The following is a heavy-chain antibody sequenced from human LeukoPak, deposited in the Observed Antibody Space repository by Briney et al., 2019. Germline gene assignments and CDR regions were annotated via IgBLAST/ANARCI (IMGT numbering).Heavy chain of an antibody. Sequence: PSETLSLTCTVSGGSMNSYYWSWIRQPPGKGLEWIGYIYSSGSTNYNPSLKSRVTISIDASKNQSSLRLSSVTAADTAVYYCTRGGELMNFWGQGTLVTVSS. V-gene: IGHV4-59*08. J-gene: IGHJ4*02. CDR3: TRGGELMNF. D-gene: IGHD1-26*01. CDR2: IYSSGST. CDR1: GGSMNSYY.